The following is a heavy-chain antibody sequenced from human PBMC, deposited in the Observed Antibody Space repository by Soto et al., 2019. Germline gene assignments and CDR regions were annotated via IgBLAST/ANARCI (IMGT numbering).Heavy chain of an antibody. V-gene: IGHV1-58*01. Sequence: QMQLVQSGPEVKKPGTSVKVSCKASGFTFTSSAVQWVRQARGQRLEGIGWIVVGSGNTNYAQKFQERVTITRDMSTSTANMELSSLRSEDTAVYYCAAEQPDVTMIEVGDYYYGMDVWGQGTTVTVSS. CDR1: GFTFTSSA. J-gene: IGHJ6*02. D-gene: IGHD3-22*01. CDR3: AAEQPDVTMIEVGDYYYGMDV. CDR2: IVVGSGNT.